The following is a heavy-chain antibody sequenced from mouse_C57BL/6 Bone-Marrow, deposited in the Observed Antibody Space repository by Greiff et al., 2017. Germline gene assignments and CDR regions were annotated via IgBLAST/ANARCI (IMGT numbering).Heavy chain of an antibody. J-gene: IGHJ2*01. D-gene: IGHD4-1*01. CDR2: INPGSGGT. V-gene: IGHV1-54*01. Sequence: QVQLQQSGAELVRPGTSVKVSCKASGYAFTNYLIEWVKQRPGQGLEWIGVINPGSGGTNYNEKFKGKATLTADKSSSTAYMQLRSLTSEDSAVYFCARMGPYYFDYWGQGTTLTVSS. CDR3: ARMGPYYFDY. CDR1: GYAFTNYL.